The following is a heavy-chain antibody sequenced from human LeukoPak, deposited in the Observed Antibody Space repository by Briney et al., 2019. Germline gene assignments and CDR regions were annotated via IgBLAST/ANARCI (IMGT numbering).Heavy chain of an antibody. CDR3: AKDFLGPGED. J-gene: IGHJ4*02. V-gene: IGHV3-53*01. Sequence: AGGSLRLSCAASGFTVSSNYMSWVRQAPGKGLEWVSVIYSGDSTYYADSVKGRFTISRDNSKNTLYLQMNSLRAEDTAVYYCAKDFLGPGEDWGQGTLVTVSS. D-gene: IGHD3/OR15-3a*01. CDR1: GFTVSSNY. CDR2: IYSGDST.